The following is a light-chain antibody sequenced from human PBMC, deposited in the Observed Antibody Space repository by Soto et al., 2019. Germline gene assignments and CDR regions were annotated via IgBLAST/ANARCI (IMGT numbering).Light chain of an antibody. CDR1: KLGDKY. Sequence: SYELTQPPSVSVSPGQTASITCSGDKLGDKYACWYQQKPGQSPVLVIYHDTKRPSGIPERFSGSNSGNIATLTISGTQAMDEADYSCQAWDSSPAVFGTGTKVTVL. V-gene: IGLV3-1*01. J-gene: IGLJ1*01. CDR3: QAWDSSPAV. CDR2: HDT.